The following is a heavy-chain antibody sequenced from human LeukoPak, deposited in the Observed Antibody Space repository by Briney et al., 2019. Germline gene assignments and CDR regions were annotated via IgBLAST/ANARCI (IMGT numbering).Heavy chain of an antibody. V-gene: IGHV3-23*01. J-gene: IGHJ5*02. Sequence: GGSLRLSCAASGFTFSSYAMSWVRQAPGKGLEWVSAISGSGGSTYYADSVKGRFTISRDNSKNTLYLQMNSLRAEDTAVYYCAKETAAYCTNGVCYNDDWSDPWGQGTLVTVSS. D-gene: IGHD2-8*01. CDR1: GFTFSSYA. CDR3: AKETAAYCTNGVCYNDDWSDP. CDR2: ISGSGGST.